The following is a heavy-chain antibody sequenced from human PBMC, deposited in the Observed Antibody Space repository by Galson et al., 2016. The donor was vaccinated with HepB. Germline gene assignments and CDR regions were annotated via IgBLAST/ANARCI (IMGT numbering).Heavy chain of an antibody. CDR2: INHSGNT. J-gene: IGHJ4*02. D-gene: IGHD6-19*01. Sequence: ETLFLTYAVYGRSFSGYYWSLIHQSPREGLEWIGEINHSGNTNYTPSLKGRVTITADTSKNQFPLKLTSVTAADTAIYYCARGRSSGGYRKRFDIWGQGTPVTVSS. CDR1: GRSFSGYY. CDR3: ARGRSSGGYRKRFDI. V-gene: IGHV4-34*01.